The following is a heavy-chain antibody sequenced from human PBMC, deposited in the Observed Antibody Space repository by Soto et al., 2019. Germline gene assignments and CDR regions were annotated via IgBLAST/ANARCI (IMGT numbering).Heavy chain of an antibody. CDR2: ISYDGSNK. Sequence: PGGSLRLSCAASGFTFSSYAMHWVRQAPGKGLEWVAVISYDGSNKYYADSVKGRFTISRDNSKNTLYLQMNSLRAEDTAVYYCARDHIPTAMVADYYYGMDVWGQGTTVTVS. CDR1: GFTFSSYA. CDR3: ARDHIPTAMVADYYYGMDV. J-gene: IGHJ6*02. V-gene: IGHV3-30-3*01. D-gene: IGHD5-18*01.